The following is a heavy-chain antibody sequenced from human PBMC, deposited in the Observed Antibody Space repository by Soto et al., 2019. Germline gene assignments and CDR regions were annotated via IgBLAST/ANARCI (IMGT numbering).Heavy chain of an antibody. D-gene: IGHD3-9*01. V-gene: IGHV2-5*02. Sequence: QITLKESGPPLVKPTQTLTLTCSFSGFSLSTNGVAVGWIRQPPGKALEWLALIYWDDDKRYNPSLKSRLAITKDTSNNQVVLTMTNMDPVDTGTYYCARRLVDVILGNPFDPWGQGVLVTVSS. CDR2: IYWDDDK. J-gene: IGHJ5*02. CDR1: GFSLSTNGVA. CDR3: ARRLVDVILGNPFDP.